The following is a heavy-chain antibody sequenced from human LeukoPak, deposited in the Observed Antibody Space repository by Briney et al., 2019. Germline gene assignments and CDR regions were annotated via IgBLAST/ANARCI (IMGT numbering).Heavy chain of an antibody. CDR3: ARRMLCCGERFDP. CDR2: IYYSGST. Sequence: SETLSLTCTVSGGPISSHYWSWIRQPPGKGLEWIGYIYYSGSTNYNPSLKSRVTISVDTSKNQFSLKLSSVTAADTAVYCCARRMLCCGERFDPWGQGTLVTVSS. D-gene: IGHD2-8*01. CDR1: GGPISSHY. V-gene: IGHV4-59*08. J-gene: IGHJ5*02.